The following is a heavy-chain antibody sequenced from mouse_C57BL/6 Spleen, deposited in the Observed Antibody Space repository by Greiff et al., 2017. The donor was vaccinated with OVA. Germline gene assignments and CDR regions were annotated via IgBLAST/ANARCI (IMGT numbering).Heavy chain of an antibody. J-gene: IGHJ3*01. D-gene: IGHD2-4*01. Sequence: EVKLVESGGGLVKPGGSLKLSCAASGFTFSDYGMHWVRQAPEKGLEWVAYISSGSSTIYYADTVKGRFTISRDNAKNTLFLQMTSRRSEDTAMYYCARGIYYDYDGAWFAYWGQGTLVTVSA. V-gene: IGHV5-17*01. CDR2: ISSGSSTI. CDR3: ARGIYYDYDGAWFAY. CDR1: GFTFSDYG.